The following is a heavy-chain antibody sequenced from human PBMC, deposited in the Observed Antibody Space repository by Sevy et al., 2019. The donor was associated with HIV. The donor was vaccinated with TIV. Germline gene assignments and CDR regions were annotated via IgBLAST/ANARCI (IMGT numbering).Heavy chain of an antibody. Sequence: SETLSLTCTVSGGSISSFYWSWIRQSPGKGLEWIGYIYYSGSTNYNPSLKSRVTISVDTSKSQFSLKLRSVTAADTAAYYCARHLVGINTYHYGMDVWGQGTQVTVSS. CDR2: IYYSGST. J-gene: IGHJ6*02. V-gene: IGHV4-59*08. D-gene: IGHD1-26*01. CDR1: GGSISSFY. CDR3: ARHLVGINTYHYGMDV.